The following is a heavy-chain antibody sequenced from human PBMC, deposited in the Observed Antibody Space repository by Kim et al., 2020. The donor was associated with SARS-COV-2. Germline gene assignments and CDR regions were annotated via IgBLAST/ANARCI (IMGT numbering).Heavy chain of an antibody. V-gene: IGHV4-34*01. Sequence: YHPSLKNRDPISVDTSKNQCSLKRSSVTDADTAVYYCARRGYSSGWYFGYWGQGTLVTVSS. J-gene: IGHJ4*02. CDR3: ARRGYSSGWYFGY. D-gene: IGHD6-19*01.